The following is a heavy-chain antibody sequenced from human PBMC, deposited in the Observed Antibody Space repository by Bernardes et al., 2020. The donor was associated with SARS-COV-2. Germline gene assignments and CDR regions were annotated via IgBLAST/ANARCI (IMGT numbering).Heavy chain of an antibody. D-gene: IGHD1-26*01. CDR2: ISNGNGI. V-gene: IGHV3-48*01. Sequence: GGSLRLSCAASGFTFSSYSMSWVRQAPGKGLEWVSYISNGNGINYADSVKGRFTISRDNAKNSLYLQMNSLRAEDTAVYYCTSSAVIGGSYSLDYWGQGTLVIVSS. J-gene: IGHJ4*02. CDR1: GFTFSSYS. CDR3: TSSAVIGGSYSLDY.